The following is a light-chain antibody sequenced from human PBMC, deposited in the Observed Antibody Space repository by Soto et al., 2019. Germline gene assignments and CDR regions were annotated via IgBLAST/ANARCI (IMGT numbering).Light chain of an antibody. CDR2: EGS. J-gene: IGLJ2*01. CDR3: CSYAGETTLV. Sequence: QSALTRPASVSGSPGQSITISCTGTSSDVGSYNLVSWYQQYPGKAPKLMIYEGSKRPSGVSNRFSGSKSGNTASLTISGLQAEDEADYYCCSYAGETTLVFGGGTKVTVL. V-gene: IGLV2-23*01. CDR1: SSDVGSYNL.